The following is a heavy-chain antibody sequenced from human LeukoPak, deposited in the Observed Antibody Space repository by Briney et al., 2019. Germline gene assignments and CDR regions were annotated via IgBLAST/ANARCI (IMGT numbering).Heavy chain of an antibody. V-gene: IGHV1-18*01. CDR3: ARVFVRGSGSYSHWFDP. CDR2: ISAYNGNT. D-gene: IGHD1-26*01. CDR1: GYTFTSSG. J-gene: IGHJ5*02. Sequence: ASVKVSCKASGYTFTSSGISWVRQAPGQGLEWMGWISAYNGNTNYAQKLQGRVTMTTDTSTSTAYMELRSLRSDDTAVYYCARVFVRGSGSYSHWFDPWGQGTLVTVSS.